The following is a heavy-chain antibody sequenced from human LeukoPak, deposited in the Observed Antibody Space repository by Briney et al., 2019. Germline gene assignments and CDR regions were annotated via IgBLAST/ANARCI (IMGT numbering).Heavy chain of an antibody. CDR3: ARGGGSYVPFDY. V-gene: IGHV4-59*01. CDR2: IYYSGST. CDR1: GGSISSYY. D-gene: IGHD1-26*01. Sequence: SETQSLTCTVSGGSISSYYWSWIRQPPGKGLEWIVYIYYSGSTNYNPSLKSRVTIPVDTSKNQFSLKLSSVTAADTAVYYCARGGGSYVPFDYWGQGTLVTVSS. J-gene: IGHJ4*02.